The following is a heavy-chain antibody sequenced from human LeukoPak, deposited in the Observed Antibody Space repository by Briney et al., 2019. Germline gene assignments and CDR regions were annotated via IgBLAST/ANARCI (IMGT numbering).Heavy chain of an antibody. CDR2: IYYSGST. V-gene: IGHV4-39*02. CDR1: GGSISSSSYY. Sequence: PSETLSLTCTVSGGSISSSSYYWGWIRQPPGKGLEWIGSIYYSGSTYYNPSLKSRVTISVDTSKNQFSLKLSSVTAADTAVYYCARERDDDYYYYMDVWGKGTTVTVSS. D-gene: IGHD1-1*01. J-gene: IGHJ6*03. CDR3: ARERDDDYYYYMDV.